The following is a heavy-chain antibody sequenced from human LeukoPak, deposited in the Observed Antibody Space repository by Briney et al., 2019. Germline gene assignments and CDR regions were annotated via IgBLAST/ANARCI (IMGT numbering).Heavy chain of an antibody. J-gene: IGHJ4*02. CDR1: GFTFSSYA. V-gene: IGHV3-30*04. Sequence: GGSLRLSCAASGFTFSSYAMHWVRQAPGKGLEWVAVISYDGSNKYYADSVKGRFTISRDNAKNSPYLQMNSLRAEDTAIYYCARRYFDYWGQGTLVTVSS. CDR2: ISYDGSNK. CDR3: ARRYFDY.